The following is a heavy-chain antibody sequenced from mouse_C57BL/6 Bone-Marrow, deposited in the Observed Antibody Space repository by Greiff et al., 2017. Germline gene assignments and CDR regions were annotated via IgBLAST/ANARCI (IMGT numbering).Heavy chain of an antibody. Sequence: VQLQQSGAELVRPGASVTLSCKASGYTFTDHEMHWVKQTPVHGLEWIGAIDPETGGTAYNQKFKGKAILTADKSSSTAYMELRSLTSEDSAVYYCTRGGLDYWGQGTTLTVSS. J-gene: IGHJ2*01. CDR1: GYTFTDHE. V-gene: IGHV1-15*01. CDR2: IDPETGGT. CDR3: TRGGLDY.